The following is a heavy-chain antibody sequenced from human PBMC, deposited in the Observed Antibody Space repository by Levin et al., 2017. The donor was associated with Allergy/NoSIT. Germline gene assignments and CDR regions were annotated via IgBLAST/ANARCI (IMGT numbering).Heavy chain of an antibody. CDR1: GFTFSDYY. CDR3: ARVYYDYVWGSYRGGFDY. Sequence: GESLKISCAASGFTFSDYYMSWIRQAPGKGLEWVSYISSSSSYTNYADSVKGRFTISRDNAKNSLYLQMNSLRAEDTAVYYCARVYYDYVWGSYRGGFDYWGQGTLVTVSS. D-gene: IGHD3-16*02. V-gene: IGHV3-11*03. J-gene: IGHJ4*02. CDR2: ISSSSSYT.